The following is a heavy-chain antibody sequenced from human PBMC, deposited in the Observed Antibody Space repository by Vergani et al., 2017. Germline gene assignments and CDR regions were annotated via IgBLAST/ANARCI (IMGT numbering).Heavy chain of an antibody. J-gene: IGHJ4*02. CDR1: GGSISSCGYY. D-gene: IGHD6-13*01. CDR2: IYHSGST. Sequence: QLQLQESGSGLVKPSQTLSLTCAVSGGSISSCGYYWSWIRQRPGKGLEWIGYIYHSGSTYYNPSLKSRVTLSVGRSKNQFSLKLSSVTAADTAVYYCARGQQQLDYWGQGTLVTVSS. CDR3: ARGQQQLDY. V-gene: IGHV4-30-2*01.